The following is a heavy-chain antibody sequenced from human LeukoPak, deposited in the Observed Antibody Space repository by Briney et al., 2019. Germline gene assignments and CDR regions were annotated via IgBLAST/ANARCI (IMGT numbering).Heavy chain of an antibody. CDR2: TYYRSRWLL. D-gene: IGHD3-10*01. CDR1: GDSISSYTAA. CDR3: ARDGDLYGSGTLGS. V-gene: IGHV6-1*01. J-gene: IGHJ4*02. Sequence: SQTLSLTCAISGDSISSYTAAWNWIRQSPSRGLEWLGRTYYRSRWLLDYAVPVRSRITINADTSKNRFSVQLASVTPDDTAVYYCARDGDLYGSGTLGSWGQGTLVTVSS.